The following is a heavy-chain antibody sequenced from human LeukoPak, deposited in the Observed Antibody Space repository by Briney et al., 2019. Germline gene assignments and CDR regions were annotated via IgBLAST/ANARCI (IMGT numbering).Heavy chain of an antibody. CDR3: GRVGEKGY. J-gene: IGHJ4*02. CDR2: ISSDGKTA. CDR1: GFTFSSYW. Sequence: PGGSLRLSCAASGFTFSSYWMHWVRQAPGKGLVWVSDISSDGKTARYADSVKGRFTISRDNAKNTLNLQMNSLSAEDTAVYYCGRVGEKGYWGQGTLVTVSS. V-gene: IGHV3-74*01. D-gene: IGHD3-3*01.